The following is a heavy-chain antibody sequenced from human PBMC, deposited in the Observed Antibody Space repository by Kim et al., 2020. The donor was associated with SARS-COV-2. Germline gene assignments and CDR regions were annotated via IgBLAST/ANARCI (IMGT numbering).Heavy chain of an antibody. J-gene: IGHJ3*02. CDR1: GGSFSGYY. V-gene: IGHV4-34*01. CDR3: ARGPGTDDAFDI. CDR2: INHSGST. Sequence: SETLSLTCAVYGGSFSGYYWSWIRQPPGKGLEWIGEINHSGSTNYNPSLKSRVTISVDTSKNQFSLKLSSVTAADTAVYYCARGPGTDDAFDIWGQGTM.